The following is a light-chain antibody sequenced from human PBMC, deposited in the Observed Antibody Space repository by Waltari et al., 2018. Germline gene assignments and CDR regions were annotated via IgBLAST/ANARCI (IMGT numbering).Light chain of an antibody. Sequence: SYVLTQPPSVSVAPGKTARITRGGNNLGSKSGHWYQQKPGQAPVLVVYDDSDRPSGIPERFSGSNSGNTATLTISRVEAGDEADYYCQVWDSSSDHVVFGGGTKLTVL. CDR3: QVWDSSSDHVV. V-gene: IGLV3-21*03. CDR2: DDS. J-gene: IGLJ2*01. CDR1: NLGSKS.